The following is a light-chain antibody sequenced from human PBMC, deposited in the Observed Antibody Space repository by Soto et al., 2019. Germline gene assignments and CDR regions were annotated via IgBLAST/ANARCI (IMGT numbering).Light chain of an antibody. Sequence: IVLTQSPGTLSLSPGDRATLSCRATQTITNNYLAWYQQKPGQAPRLLIYGASSRATDIPDRFIGSGSGTYFTLTISRLEPEDFAVYYCQRYGSSTTLGQGTKVDIK. CDR2: GAS. CDR1: QTITNNY. CDR3: QRYGSSTT. J-gene: IGKJ1*01. V-gene: IGKV3-20*01.